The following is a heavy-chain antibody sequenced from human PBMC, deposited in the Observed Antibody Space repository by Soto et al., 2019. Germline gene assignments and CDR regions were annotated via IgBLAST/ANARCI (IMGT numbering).Heavy chain of an antibody. J-gene: IGHJ6*02. Sequence: PGGSLRLSCATSGFTFSTYPMTWVRQAPGKGLEWVSSISSTAGRTSSYADSVKGRFAISRDFSDNTVYLQMNNLRVDDTAVYFCAKGVLSFHYGMEVWGQGXTVTVYS. V-gene: IGHV3-23*01. D-gene: IGHD3-10*01. CDR1: GFTFSTYP. CDR2: ISSTAGRTS. CDR3: AKGVLSFHYGMEV.